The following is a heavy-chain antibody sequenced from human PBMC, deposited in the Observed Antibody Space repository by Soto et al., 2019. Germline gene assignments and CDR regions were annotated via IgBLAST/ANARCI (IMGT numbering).Heavy chain of an antibody. V-gene: IGHV4-28*01. J-gene: IGHJ6*03. CDR3: ASLSTIFGVVYPFGYYHYMDV. D-gene: IGHD3-3*01. CDR2: IYYSGST. Sequence: SETLSLTCAVSGYSISSSNWWGWIRQPPGRGLEWIGYIYYSGSTYYTPSLKSRVTMSVDTSNNQFSLRLNSVTAVDTAVYYCASLSTIFGVVYPFGYYHYMDVWGKGTTVTVSS. CDR1: GYSISSSNW.